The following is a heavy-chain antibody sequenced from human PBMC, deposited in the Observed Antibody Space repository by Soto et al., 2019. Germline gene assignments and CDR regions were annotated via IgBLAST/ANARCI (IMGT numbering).Heavy chain of an antibody. Sequence: QVQLVQSGTEVKKPGASVNASCKAFGYTFTSYGFSWVRQVPGQGLESLGWFSAFNGDTQYSQTMKGRLTVTTDTATTTVHMELRSLTPADTDVYYCEREAGWQRMVPYDWGQGTLVTVS. V-gene: IGHV1-18*04. CDR1: GYTFTSYG. J-gene: IGHJ4*02. CDR2: FSAFNGDT. D-gene: IGHD6-25*01. CDR3: EREAGWQRMVPYD.